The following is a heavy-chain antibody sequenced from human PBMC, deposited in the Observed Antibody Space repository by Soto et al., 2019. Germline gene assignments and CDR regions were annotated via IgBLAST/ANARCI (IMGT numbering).Heavy chain of an antibody. V-gene: IGHV3-23*01. Sequence: GGSLRLSCAASGFTFSSYAMSWVRQAPGKGLEWVSAISGSGGSTYYADSVKGRFTISRDNSKNTLYLQMNSLRAEDTAVYYCAKVKLHAVAGWGTQAFDIWGQGTMVTVSS. CDR1: GFTFSSYA. D-gene: IGHD6-19*01. CDR2: ISGSGGST. CDR3: AKVKLHAVAGWGTQAFDI. J-gene: IGHJ3*02.